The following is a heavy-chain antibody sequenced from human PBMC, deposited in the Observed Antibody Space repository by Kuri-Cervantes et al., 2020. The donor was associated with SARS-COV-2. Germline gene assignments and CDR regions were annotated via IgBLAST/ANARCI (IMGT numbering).Heavy chain of an antibody. V-gene: IGHV1-2*04. CDR2: INPNSGGT. Sequence: ASVKVSCKASGYTFTGCYMHWVRQAPGQGLEWMGWINPNSGGTNYAQKFQGWVTMTRDTSSTGYMELSRLRSDDTAVYYCARGMVRGLIQSYYYGMDVWGQGTTVTVSS. CDR1: GYTFTGCY. J-gene: IGHJ6*02. D-gene: IGHD3-10*01. CDR3: ARGMVRGLIQSYYYGMDV.